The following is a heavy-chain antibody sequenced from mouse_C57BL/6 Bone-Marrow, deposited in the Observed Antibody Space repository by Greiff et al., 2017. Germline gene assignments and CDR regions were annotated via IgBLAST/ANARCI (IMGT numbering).Heavy chain of an antibody. J-gene: IGHJ2*01. CDR2: IWSGGST. V-gene: IGHV2-2*01. Sequence: VQLVESGPGLVQPSQSLSITCTVSGFSLTSYGVHWVRQSPGKGLEWLGVIWSGGSTDYTAAFISRLSISKDNSKSQLFIKMNRLQADDTAIYSCARGSTTAPGDNDYWGQGTTLTVSS. D-gene: IGHD1-2*01. CDR1: GFSLTSYG. CDR3: ARGSTTAPGDNDY.